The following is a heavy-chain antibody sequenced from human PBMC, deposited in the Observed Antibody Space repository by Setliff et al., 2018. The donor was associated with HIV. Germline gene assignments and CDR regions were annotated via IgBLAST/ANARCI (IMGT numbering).Heavy chain of an antibody. Sequence: GESLKISCKGSENTFTRYWIGWVRQMPGKGLEWMGIIYPGDSDTKYSPSFQGQVTISVDKSIRTASLQWSSLKASDSAMYYCVRRRGGGYYDTSAYFDFWGQGTLVTVSS. V-gene: IGHV5-51*01. CDR1: ENTFTRYW. D-gene: IGHD3-22*01. CDR2: IYPGDSDT. J-gene: IGHJ4*02. CDR3: VRRRGGGYYDTSAYFDF.